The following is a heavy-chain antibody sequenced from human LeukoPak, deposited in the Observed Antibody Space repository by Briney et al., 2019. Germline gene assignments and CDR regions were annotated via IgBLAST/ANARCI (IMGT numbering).Heavy chain of an antibody. CDR3: AAGRYCSGGSCRDFGY. V-gene: IGHV4-34*01. CDR2: INHSGST. CDR1: GGSFSGYY. Sequence: PSETLSLTCGAYGGSFSGYYWSWIRQPPGKGLEWIGEINHSGSTNYNPSLKSRVTISVDTSKNQFSLKLSSVTAVDTAVYYCAAGRYCSGGSCRDFGYWGQGTLVTVSS. J-gene: IGHJ4*02. D-gene: IGHD2-15*01.